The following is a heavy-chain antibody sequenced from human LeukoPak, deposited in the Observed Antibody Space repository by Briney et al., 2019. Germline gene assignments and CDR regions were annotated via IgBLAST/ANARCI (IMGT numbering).Heavy chain of an antibody. D-gene: IGHD3-22*01. CDR2: ISSSGSII. CDR1: GFTFSDYY. CDR3: ARGGYDSSGRFDY. J-gene: IGHJ4*02. V-gene: IGHV3-11*04. Sequence: PGGSLRLSCAASGFTFSDYYMTWIRQAPGKGLEWVSYISSSGSIIYYADSVKGRFIISRDNAKNSLYLQMNSLRAEDTAVYFCARGGYDSSGRFDYWGQGTLVTVSS.